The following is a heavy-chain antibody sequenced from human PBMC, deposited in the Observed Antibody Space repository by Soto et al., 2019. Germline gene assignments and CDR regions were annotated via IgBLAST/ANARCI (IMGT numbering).Heavy chain of an antibody. CDR3: ARDCDGDYPARYYGMDV. CDR2: IIPILGIA. Sequence: QVQLVQSGAEVKKPGSSVKVSCKASGGTFSSYTISWVRQAPGQGLEWMGRIIPILGIANYAQKFQGRVTITADKSTSTDYMELSSLRSEDTAVYYCARDCDGDYPARYYGMDVWGQGTTVTVSS. J-gene: IGHJ6*02. CDR1: GGTFSSYT. V-gene: IGHV1-69*08. D-gene: IGHD4-17*01.